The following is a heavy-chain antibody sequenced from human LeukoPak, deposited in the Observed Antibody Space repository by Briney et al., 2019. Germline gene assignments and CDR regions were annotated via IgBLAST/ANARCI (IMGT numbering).Heavy chain of an antibody. CDR3: ARGYDYGDPTDY. CDR1: GDTFTGYY. CDR2: INPNSGGT. Sequence: ASVKVSCKASGDTFTGYYMHWVRQAAGQGLEWMGRINPNSGGTNYAQKFQGRVTMTRDTSTSTAYMELSRLRSDDTAVYYCARGYDYGDPTDYWGQGTLVTVSS. V-gene: IGHV1-2*06. J-gene: IGHJ4*02. D-gene: IGHD4/OR15-4a*01.